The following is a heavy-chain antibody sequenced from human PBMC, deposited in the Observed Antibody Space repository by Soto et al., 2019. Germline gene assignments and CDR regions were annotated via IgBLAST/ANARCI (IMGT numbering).Heavy chain of an antibody. CDR1: GGSISSGGYY. D-gene: IGHD5-12*01. Sequence: SETLSLTCTVSGGSISSGGYYWSWIRQHPGKGLEWIGYIYYSGSTYYNPSLKSRVTISVDTSKNQFSLKLSSVTAADKAVYYCAREQRTGVASRAWFDPWGQGTLVTVSS. V-gene: IGHV4-31*03. CDR2: IYYSGST. J-gene: IGHJ5*02. CDR3: AREQRTGVASRAWFDP.